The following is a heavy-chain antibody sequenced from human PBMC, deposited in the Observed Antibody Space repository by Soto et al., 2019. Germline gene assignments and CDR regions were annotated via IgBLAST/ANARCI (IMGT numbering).Heavy chain of an antibody. V-gene: IGHV4-31*03. CDR1: GGSISSGGYY. Sequence: TLSLTCTVSGGSISSGGYYWSWIRQHPGKGLEWIGYIYYSGSTYYNPSLKSRVTTSVDTSKNQFSLKLSSVTAADTAVYYCARSSTSANYFDYWGQGTLVTVSS. CDR2: IYYSGST. J-gene: IGHJ4*02. D-gene: IGHD2-2*01. CDR3: ARSSTSANYFDY.